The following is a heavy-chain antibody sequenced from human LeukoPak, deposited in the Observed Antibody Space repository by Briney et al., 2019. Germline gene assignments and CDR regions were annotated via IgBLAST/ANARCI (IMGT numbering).Heavy chain of an antibody. Sequence: KSSETLSLTCTVSGGSISSVSHYWNWIRQPAGKGLEWIGRIYSSGSTRYNPSLESRVTISVDTSKDQFSLKLSSVTAADTAVYYCARARGYSGYAYFDYWGQGTLVTVSS. J-gene: IGHJ4*02. V-gene: IGHV4-61*02. CDR2: IYSSGST. CDR1: GGSISSVSHY. CDR3: ARARGYSGYAYFDY. D-gene: IGHD5-12*01.